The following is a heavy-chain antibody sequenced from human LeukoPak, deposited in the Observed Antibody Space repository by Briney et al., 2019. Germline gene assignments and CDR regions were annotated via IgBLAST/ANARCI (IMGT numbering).Heavy chain of an antibody. V-gene: IGHV3-21*01. Sequence: PGGSLRLSCVASGFTFSSYRLNWVRQAPGKGLEWVSSISSSSSYIYYAQSVKGRFTISRDNAKNSLYLQVNSLRAKDTAVYYCAKDMGRYSGSYYDYWGQGTLVTVSS. D-gene: IGHD1-26*01. CDR3: AKDMGRYSGSYYDY. CDR1: GFTFSSYR. J-gene: IGHJ4*02. CDR2: ISSSSSYI.